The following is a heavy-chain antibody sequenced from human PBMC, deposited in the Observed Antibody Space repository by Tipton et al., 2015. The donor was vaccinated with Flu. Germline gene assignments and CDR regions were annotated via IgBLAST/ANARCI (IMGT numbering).Heavy chain of an antibody. V-gene: IGHV3-15*01. J-gene: IGHJ3*02. CDR2: IKSKTDGGTT. CDR3: TTTRIAGATTKTDDAFDT. D-gene: IGHD1-26*01. Sequence: SLRLSCAASGFTFSNAWMSWVRQAPGKGLEWVGRIKSKTDGGTTDYAAPVKGRFTISRDDSKNTLYLQMNSLKTEDTAVYYCTTTRIAGATTKTDDAFDTWGQGTMVTVSS. CDR1: GFTFSNAW.